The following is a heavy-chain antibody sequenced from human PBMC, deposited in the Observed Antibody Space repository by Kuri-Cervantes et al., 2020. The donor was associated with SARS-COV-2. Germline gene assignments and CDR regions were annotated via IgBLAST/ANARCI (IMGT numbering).Heavy chain of an antibody. CDR1: GYTFTSYY. D-gene: IGHD3-22*01. CDR3: ARDPNYYYDSSGYYNPANYGMDV. J-gene: IGHJ6*02. V-gene: IGHV1-46*01. CDR2: INPSGGST. Sequence: ASVKVSCKASGYTFTSYYMHWVRQAPGQGLEWMGIINPSGGSTSYAQKFQGRVTMTRDTSTSTVYMELSSLRSEDTAVYYCARDPNYYYDSSGYYNPANYGMDVWGQGTTVTVSS.